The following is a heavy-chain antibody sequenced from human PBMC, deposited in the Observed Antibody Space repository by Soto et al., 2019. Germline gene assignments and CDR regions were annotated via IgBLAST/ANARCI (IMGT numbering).Heavy chain of an antibody. Sequence: EVQLVESGGGLVKPGGSLRLSCAASGFTFNSYSMNWVRQAPGKGLEWVSSMSRSSRYIYYADSVKGRFTISRDNAKNSVYLQKNSLRAEDTAVDYCARDGGVAATLANYFDYWGQGTLVTVSS. D-gene: IGHD2-15*01. CDR3: ARDGGVAATLANYFDY. CDR1: GFTFNSYS. CDR2: MSRSSRYI. J-gene: IGHJ4*02. V-gene: IGHV3-21*01.